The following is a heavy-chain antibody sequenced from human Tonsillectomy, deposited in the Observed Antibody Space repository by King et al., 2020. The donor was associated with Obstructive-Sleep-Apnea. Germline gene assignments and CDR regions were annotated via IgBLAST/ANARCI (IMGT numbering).Heavy chain of an antibody. J-gene: IGHJ4*02. CDR2: IRSKAYFGTT. Sequence: VQLVESGGGLVHPGRSLRLSCTASGFTFVDYAMSWFRQAPGRGLEWVGFIRSKAYFGTTEYAASVKGRLTISRDDSKSIAYLQMNSLKTEDTAVYYCTRGVYFDYWGQGTLVTVSS. V-gene: IGHV3-49*03. CDR3: TRGVYFDY. CDR1: GFTFVDYA.